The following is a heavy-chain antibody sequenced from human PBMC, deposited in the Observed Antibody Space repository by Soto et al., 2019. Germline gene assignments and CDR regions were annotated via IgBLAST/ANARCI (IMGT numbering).Heavy chain of an antibody. Sequence: PGESLKISCKGSGYSFTSYWISWVRQMPGKGLEWMGRIDPSDSYTNYSPSFQGHVTISADKSISTAYLQWSSLKASDTAMYYCARHLAEYQLLWYYGMDVWGQGTTVTVSS. J-gene: IGHJ6*02. V-gene: IGHV5-10-1*01. CDR3: ARHLAEYQLLWYYGMDV. CDR1: GYSFTSYW. CDR2: IDPSDSYT. D-gene: IGHD2-2*01.